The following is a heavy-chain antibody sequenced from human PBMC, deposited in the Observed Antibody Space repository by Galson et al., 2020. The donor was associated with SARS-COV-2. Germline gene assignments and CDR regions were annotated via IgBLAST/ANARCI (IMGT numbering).Heavy chain of an antibody. Sequence: ASVNVSCKASGYTFISLYIHWVRQAPGQGLAWMGLINPSGDITSYAQKLRGRVTVTRDISTQTVYMELSSLTSEDTAGYYCAREWGDINSSVFDYWGQGSLVVVSS. J-gene: IGHJ4*02. CDR2: INPSGDIT. V-gene: IGHV1-46*04. CDR1: GYTFISLY. CDR3: AREWGDINSSVFDY. D-gene: IGHD2-21*01.